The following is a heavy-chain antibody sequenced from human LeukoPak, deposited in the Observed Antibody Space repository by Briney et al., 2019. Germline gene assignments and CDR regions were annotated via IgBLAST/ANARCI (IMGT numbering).Heavy chain of an antibody. J-gene: IGHJ4*02. CDR2: ISSSGSTI. CDR1: GFTFSNTW. Sequence: PGDSLRLSCAASGFTFSNTWMSWVRQAPGKGLEWVSYISSSGSTIYYADSVKGRFTISRDSSQNTLYLQMNSLTAEDTAVYYCARGPIGVAPTAMAERYWGQGTLVTVSS. CDR3: ARGPIGVAPTAMAERY. D-gene: IGHD2-2*01. V-gene: IGHV3-48*01.